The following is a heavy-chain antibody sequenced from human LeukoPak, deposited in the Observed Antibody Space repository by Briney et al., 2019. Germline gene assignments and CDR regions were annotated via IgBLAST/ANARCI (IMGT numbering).Heavy chain of an antibody. CDR2: IYTSGST. D-gene: IGHD3-22*01. V-gene: IGHV4-4*09. CDR1: GGSISSYY. CDR3: ARHGYYYDSSGYYGPFDY. J-gene: IGHJ4*02. Sequence: SETLSLTCTVSGGSISSYYWSWIRQPPGKGLEWIGYIYTSGSTNYNPSLKSRVTISVDTSKNQFSLKLSSVTAADTAVYYCARHGYYYDSSGYYGPFDYWGQGTLVTVSS.